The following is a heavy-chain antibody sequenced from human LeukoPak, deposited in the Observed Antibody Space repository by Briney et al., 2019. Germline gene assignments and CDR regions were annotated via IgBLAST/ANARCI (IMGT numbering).Heavy chain of an antibody. D-gene: IGHD6-13*01. Sequence: SGGSLRLSCAASGFTFSSYWMSWVRQAPGKGLEWVANIKQDGSEKYYVDSVKGRFTISRDNAKNSLYLQMNSLRAEDTAVYYCARTGKYSSSWVSPFDYWGQGTLVTVSS. CDR1: GFTFSSYW. V-gene: IGHV3-7*01. J-gene: IGHJ4*02. CDR2: IKQDGSEK. CDR3: ARTGKYSSSWVSPFDY.